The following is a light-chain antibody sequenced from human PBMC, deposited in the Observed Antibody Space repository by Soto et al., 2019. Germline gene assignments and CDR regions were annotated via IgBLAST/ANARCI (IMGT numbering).Light chain of an antibody. CDR3: QHYHSFSIT. CDR1: QYISSW. V-gene: IGKV1-5*01. J-gene: IGKJ5*01. CDR2: DTS. Sequence: DIQMTQSPSTLSASVGPRVTTTCRASQYISSWLAWYQQKPGTAPRIMIYDTSNLEDGVPSTFSVSGSGTEFTLTISRLKHDDFATYYCQHYHSFSITFGQGTRLEIK.